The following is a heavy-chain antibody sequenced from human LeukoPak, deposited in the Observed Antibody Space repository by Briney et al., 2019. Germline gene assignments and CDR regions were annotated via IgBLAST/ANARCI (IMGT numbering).Heavy chain of an antibody. D-gene: IGHD1-26*01. V-gene: IGHV1-46*01. CDR1: GYTFTSYY. CDR2: INPSGGST. J-gene: IGHJ3*02. CDR3: ARVRVSTVGATTYSLGDAFDI. Sequence: ASVKVSCKASGYTFTSYYMHWVRQAPGQGLERMGIINPSGGSTSYAQKFQGRVTMTRDTSTSTVYIELSGLRSEDKAVYYCARVRVSTVGATTYSLGDAFDIWGQGTMVTVSS.